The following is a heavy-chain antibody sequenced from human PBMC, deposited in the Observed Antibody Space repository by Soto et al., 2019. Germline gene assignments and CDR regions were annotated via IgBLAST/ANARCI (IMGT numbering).Heavy chain of an antibody. D-gene: IGHD1-26*01. CDR3: ARDYPGGSYYDY. Sequence: GGSLRLSCAASGFTFSSYWMSWVRQAPGKGLEWVARINQDGSEKYYVDSVKGRFTISRDNAKNSLYLQMNSLRAEDTAVYYCARDYPGGSYYDYWGQGTLVTVS. V-gene: IGHV3-7*03. CDR2: INQDGSEK. CDR1: GFTFSSYW. J-gene: IGHJ4*02.